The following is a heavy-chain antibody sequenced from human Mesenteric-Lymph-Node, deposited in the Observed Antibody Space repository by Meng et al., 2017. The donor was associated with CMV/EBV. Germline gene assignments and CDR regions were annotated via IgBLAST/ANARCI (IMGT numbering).Heavy chain of an antibody. J-gene: IGHJ3*02. CDR1: GFTFSSYS. CDR3: TREVGAGVTDAFDI. D-gene: IGHD1-26*01. V-gene: IGHV3-21*03. Sequence: GESLKISCAASGFTFSSYSMNWVRQAPGKGLEWVSSISSSSSYIYYADSVKGRFTISRDNAKNSLYLQMNSLRAEDTAVYYCTREVGAGVTDAFDIWGQGTMVTVSS. CDR2: ISSSSSYI.